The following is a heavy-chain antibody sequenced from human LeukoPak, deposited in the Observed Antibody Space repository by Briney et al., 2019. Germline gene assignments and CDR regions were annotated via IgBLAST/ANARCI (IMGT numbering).Heavy chain of an antibody. D-gene: IGHD6-19*01. V-gene: IGHV3-9*01. Sequence: GGSLRLSCAASGFTFDDYAMHWVRQAPGKGLEWVSGINWSGDRIGYADSVKGRFTISRDNAKKSLYLQMNSLRAEDTALYYCASCGWYGALDYWGQGTLVTVSS. CDR2: INWSGDRI. CDR1: GFTFDDYA. CDR3: ASCGWYGALDY. J-gene: IGHJ4*02.